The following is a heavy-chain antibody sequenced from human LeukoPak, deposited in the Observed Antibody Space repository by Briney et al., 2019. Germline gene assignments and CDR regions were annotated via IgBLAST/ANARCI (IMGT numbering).Heavy chain of an antibody. CDR1: GYSISSGYY. CDR2: IYHSGST. D-gene: IGHD3-22*01. CDR3: ARGQTYDSSGYYWYY. V-gene: IGHV4-38-2*01. Sequence: SETLSLTCAVSGYSISSGYYWGWIRQPPGKGLEWIGSIYHSGSTYYNPSLKSRVTISVDTSKNQFSLKLSSVTAADTAVYYCARGQTYDSSGYYWYYWGQGTLVTVSS. J-gene: IGHJ4*02.